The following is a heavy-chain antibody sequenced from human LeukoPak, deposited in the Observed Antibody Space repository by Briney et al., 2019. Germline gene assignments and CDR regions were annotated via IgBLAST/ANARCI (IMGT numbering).Heavy chain of an antibody. D-gene: IGHD5-18*01. CDR3: ARARSSYGYGDAFDI. CDR2: ISYDGSSK. J-gene: IGHJ3*02. V-gene: IGHV3-30*04. Sequence: GGSLRLSCAASGFTFSTYAMHWVRQAPGKGLEWGAVISYDGSSKYYADSVKGRFTISRDNSKNTLYLQMNSLRAEDTAVYYCARARSSYGYGDAFDIWGQGTMVTVSS. CDR1: GFTFSTYA.